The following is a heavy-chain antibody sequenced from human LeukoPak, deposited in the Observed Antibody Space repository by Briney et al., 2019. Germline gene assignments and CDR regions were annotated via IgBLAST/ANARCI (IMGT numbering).Heavy chain of an antibody. D-gene: IGHD3-9*01. Sequence: SETLSLTCTVSGGSMSSYYWSWIRQPPGKGLEWIGYLYYSGSTNYNPSLKSRVTISVDTSKNQFSLRLSSVTAADTAVYYCARGNTWLVDYWGQGTLVTVSS. CDR2: LYYSGST. J-gene: IGHJ4*02. CDR1: GGSMSSYY. V-gene: IGHV4-59*01. CDR3: ARGNTWLVDY.